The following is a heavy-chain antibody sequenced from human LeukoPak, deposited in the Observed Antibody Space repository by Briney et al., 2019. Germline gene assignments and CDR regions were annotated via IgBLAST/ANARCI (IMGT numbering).Heavy chain of an antibody. J-gene: IGHJ5*02. D-gene: IGHD3-10*01. CDR1: GLPLCNPS. CDR3: AKRYSDGGFDP. CDR2: ISGETNNT. Sequence: GALRLSCVASGLPLCNPSMTWVPPGPGEGLGWVSSISGETNNTYYSDSVKGRFTVSRDNSKNTVFLQMNDLTIEDTAIYYCAKRYSDGGFDPWGQGTLVTVSS. V-gene: IGHV3-23*01.